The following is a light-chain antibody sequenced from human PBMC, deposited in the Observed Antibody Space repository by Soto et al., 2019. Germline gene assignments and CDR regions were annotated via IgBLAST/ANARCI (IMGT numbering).Light chain of an antibody. Sequence: QSALTQPASVSGSPGQSITISCTGTSSDVGGYKYVSWYQQHPGKAPKLMIYEVSNRPSGISDRFSGSKSGNTASLTISGLQAEDDADYNCHSYTSLRPWVFGSGTKLTVL. CDR3: HSYTSLRPWV. CDR2: EVS. J-gene: IGLJ3*02. V-gene: IGLV2-14*01. CDR1: SSDVGGYKY.